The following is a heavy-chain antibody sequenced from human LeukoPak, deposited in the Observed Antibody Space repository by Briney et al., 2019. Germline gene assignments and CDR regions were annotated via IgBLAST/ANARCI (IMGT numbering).Heavy chain of an antibody. CDR2: INSRSSII. J-gene: IGHJ6*03. CDR1: GFSFSSYS. D-gene: IGHD2-2*01. CDR3: ARGGIGYYIDG. V-gene: IGHV3-48*01. Sequence: GGSLRLSCEVSGFSFSSYSMNWVRQAPGKGLEWVSYINSRSSIIKYADSVGGRFIISRDNAKNVLYLQMNSLRSEDTAVYYCARGGIGYYIDGWGKGTTVIVSS.